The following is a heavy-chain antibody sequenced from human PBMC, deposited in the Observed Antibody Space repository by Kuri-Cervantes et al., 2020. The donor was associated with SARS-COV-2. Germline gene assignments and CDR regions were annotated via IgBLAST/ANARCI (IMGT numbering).Heavy chain of an antibody. CDR3: ARVPIAAPEY. D-gene: IGHD6-13*01. CDR2: IYHSGST. J-gene: IGHJ4*02. CDR1: GYSISSGYY. Sequence: GSLRLSCTVSGYSISSGYYWGWIRQPPGKGLEWIGSIYHSGSTYYNPSLKSRVTISVDTSKNQFSLKLSSVTAADTAVYYCARVPIAAPEYWGQGILVTVSS. V-gene: IGHV4-38-2*02.